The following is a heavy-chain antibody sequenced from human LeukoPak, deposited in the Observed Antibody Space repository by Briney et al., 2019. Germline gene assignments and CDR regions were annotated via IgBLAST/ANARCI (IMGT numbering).Heavy chain of an antibody. CDR3: ARGPAGYN. V-gene: IGHV3-53*01. Sequence: SGGSLRLSCAASGFTVSGNHMSWVRQAPGKGLEWVSVIYSGGSTDYADSVKGRFTISRDNSKNTLYLQMNSLRAEDTAVYHCARGPAGYNWGQGTLVTVSS. J-gene: IGHJ4*02. CDR1: GFTVSGNH. D-gene: IGHD1-1*01. CDR2: IYSGGST.